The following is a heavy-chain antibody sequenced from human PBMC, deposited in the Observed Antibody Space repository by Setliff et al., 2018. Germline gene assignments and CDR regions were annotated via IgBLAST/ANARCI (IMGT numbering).Heavy chain of an antibody. V-gene: IGHV4-61*01. Sequence: SETLSLTCTVSGDSVNTNYYWSWIRQPPGKGLEWIGYIYYTGTTKYNPSLRSRVTISVDTSKNQVSLKLNSMTDADTAVYYCARIIPAAPHKINWFDPWGQGTLVTAPQ. CDR1: GDSVNTNYY. CDR2: IYYTGTT. D-gene: IGHD6-13*01. CDR3: ARIIPAAPHKINWFDP. J-gene: IGHJ5*02.